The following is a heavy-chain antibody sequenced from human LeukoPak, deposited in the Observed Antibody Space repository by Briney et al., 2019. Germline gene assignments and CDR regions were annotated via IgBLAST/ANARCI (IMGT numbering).Heavy chain of an antibody. V-gene: IGHV1-18*01. CDR3: ARDVGYGSGSFLDY. Sequence: ASVKVSCKASGYTFTTYGISWVRQAPGQGLEWMGWISAYNGNTNYAQKFQGRVTMTTDTSTSTPYMELRSLRSDDTAVYYCARDVGYGSGSFLDYWGQGTLVTVSS. CDR2: ISAYNGNT. J-gene: IGHJ4*02. D-gene: IGHD3-10*01. CDR1: GYTFTTYG.